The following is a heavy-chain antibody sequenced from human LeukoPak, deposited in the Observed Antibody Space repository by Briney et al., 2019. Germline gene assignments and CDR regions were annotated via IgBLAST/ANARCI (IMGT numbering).Heavy chain of an antibody. CDR1: GFTFSSYS. CDR3: ARGMIGGPINYYYYMDV. Sequence: GGSLRLSCAASGFTFSSYSMNWVRQAPGKGLEWVSSISSSSSYIYYADSVKGRFTISRDNAKNSLYLQMNSLRAEDTAVYYCARGMIGGPINYYYYMDVWGKGTTVTVSS. V-gene: IGHV3-21*01. J-gene: IGHJ6*03. D-gene: IGHD2-21*01. CDR2: ISSSSSYI.